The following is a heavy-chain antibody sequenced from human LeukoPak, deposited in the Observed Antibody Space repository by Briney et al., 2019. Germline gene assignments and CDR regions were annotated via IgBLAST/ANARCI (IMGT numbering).Heavy chain of an antibody. V-gene: IGHV3-23*01. CDR3: AKDSSSWYFGYFQH. CDR2: ISGSGGST. CDR1: GFTFKNYG. D-gene: IGHD6-13*01. Sequence: GGSLRLSCAASGFTFKNYGMSWVRQAPGKGLEWVSAISGSGGSTYYADSVKGRFTISRDNSKNTLYLQMNSLRAEDTAVYYCAKDSSSWYFGYFQHWGQGTLVTVSS. J-gene: IGHJ1*01.